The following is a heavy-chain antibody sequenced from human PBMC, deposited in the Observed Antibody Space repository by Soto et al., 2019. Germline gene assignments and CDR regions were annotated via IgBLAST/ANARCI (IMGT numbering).Heavy chain of an antibody. CDR2: INPNSGGT. V-gene: IGHV1-2*04. CDR3: ARGDADIVVVPAASSFDP. CDR1: GYTFTGYY. J-gene: IGHJ5*02. Sequence: ASVKVSCKASGYTFTGYYMHWVRQAPGQGLEWMGWINPNSGGTNYAQKFQGWVTMTRDTSISTAYMELSRLRSDDTAVYYCARGDADIVVVPAASSFDPWGQGTLVTVSS. D-gene: IGHD2-2*01.